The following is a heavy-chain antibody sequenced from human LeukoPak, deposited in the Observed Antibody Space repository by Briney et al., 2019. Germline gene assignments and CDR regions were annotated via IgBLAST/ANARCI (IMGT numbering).Heavy chain of an antibody. CDR3: ARVRGDDLWSGHLFYFDY. CDR1: GGSFSDYI. CDR2: INYSGGT. V-gene: IGHV4-34*01. Sequence: SETLSLTCAVDGGSFSDYIWSWIRQPPGKGLEWVGEINYSGGTDYNPSLKSRVTISIDTSKKQFSLELNSVTAADTAVYYCARVRGDDLWSGHLFYFDYWGQGTLVTVSS. D-gene: IGHD3-3*01. J-gene: IGHJ4*02.